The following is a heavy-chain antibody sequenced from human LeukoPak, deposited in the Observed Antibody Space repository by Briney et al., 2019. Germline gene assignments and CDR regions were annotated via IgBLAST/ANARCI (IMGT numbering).Heavy chain of an antibody. D-gene: IGHD2-15*01. CDR1: GGSISSGSYY. Sequence: PSETLSLTCTVSGGSISSGSYYWSWIRQPAGKGLEWIGRIYTSGGTNYNPSLKSRVTISVDTSKNQFSLKLSSVTAADTAVYYCARGVGYCSGGSCPTGMDVWGQGTMVTVSS. CDR3: ARGVGYCSGGSCPTGMDV. V-gene: IGHV4-61*02. J-gene: IGHJ6*02. CDR2: IYTSGGT.